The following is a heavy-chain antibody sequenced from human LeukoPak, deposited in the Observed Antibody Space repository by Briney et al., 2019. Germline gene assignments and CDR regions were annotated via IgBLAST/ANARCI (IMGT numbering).Heavy chain of an antibody. Sequence: GGSLRLSCAASGFTFSSYEMNWVRQAPGKGLEWVSSISSSSSYIYYADSVKGRFTISRHNAKNSLYLEMNSLRGEDTAVYYCARDARGGYTYGGLDYWGQGTLVTVSS. V-gene: IGHV3-21*01. CDR2: ISSSSSYI. J-gene: IGHJ4*02. D-gene: IGHD5-18*01. CDR3: ARDARGGYTYGGLDY. CDR1: GFTFSSYE.